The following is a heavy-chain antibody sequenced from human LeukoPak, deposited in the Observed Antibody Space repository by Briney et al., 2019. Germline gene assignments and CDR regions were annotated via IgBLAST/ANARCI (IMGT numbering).Heavy chain of an antibody. CDR3: ARGAKYCSSTSCYEDAFDF. D-gene: IGHD2-2*01. Sequence: GGSLRLSCAASGFTFSSYWMSWVRQAPGKGLEWVSYISSSSYYTNYADSVRGRFTISRDNAKNSLYLQMNSLSAEDTAVYYCARGAKYCSSTSCYEDAFDFWGQGTMVTVSS. CDR2: ISSSSYYT. CDR1: GFTFSSYW. J-gene: IGHJ3*01. V-gene: IGHV3-11*05.